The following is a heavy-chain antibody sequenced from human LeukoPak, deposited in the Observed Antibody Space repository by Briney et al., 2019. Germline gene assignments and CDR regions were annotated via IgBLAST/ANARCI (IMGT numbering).Heavy chain of an antibody. CDR3: AKGYCSSSSCYSYAFDI. CDR1: GFTFTTYA. D-gene: IGHD2-2*01. J-gene: IGHJ3*02. Sequence: PGGSLRLSCSASGFTFTTYAMSWVRQAPGKGLEWVSAICGSGSSTYYADSVKGRFTISRDNSKNTLFLQMNSLRAEDTAVYYCAKGYCSSSSCYSYAFDIWGQGTVVTVSS. V-gene: IGHV3-23*01. CDR2: ICGSGSST.